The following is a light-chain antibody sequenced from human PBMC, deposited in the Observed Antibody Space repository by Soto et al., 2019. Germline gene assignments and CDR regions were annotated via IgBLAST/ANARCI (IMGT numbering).Light chain of an antibody. V-gene: IGKV1-33*01. CDR3: QHCNYLPI. Sequence: DIQMTHSPSSLSASVGDRVTITCQASQDITSYLNWYQHKPGKAPKLLIYDASILEAGVPLRFSGSGSGTDFTLTISSLQPEDVATYYCQHCNYLPIFGPGTTVDFK. CDR1: QDITSY. CDR2: DAS. J-gene: IGKJ3*01.